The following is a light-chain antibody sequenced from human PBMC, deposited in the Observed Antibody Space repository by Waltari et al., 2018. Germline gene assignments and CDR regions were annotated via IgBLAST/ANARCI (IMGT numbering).Light chain of an antibody. CDR3: ASWDGSLGGVV. V-gene: IGLV1-47*01. CDR2: RNN. Sequence: QSVLSQPPSASGTPGQRVPISCSGSDYNIGNHFVYLYQQLPGAAPKLLIYRNNHRPSGVPDRFSGAKSGPSASLAISGLRSEDEAIDYCASWDGSLGGVVFGGGTKLTVL. J-gene: IGLJ2*01. CDR1: DYNIGNHF.